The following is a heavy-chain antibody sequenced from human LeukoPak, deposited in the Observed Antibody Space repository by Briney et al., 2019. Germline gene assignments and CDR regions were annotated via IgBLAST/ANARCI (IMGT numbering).Heavy chain of an antibody. V-gene: IGHV4-61*01. CDR3: ARGSGGYYGSGARGRFDP. CDR2: IYYSGST. CDR1: GGSVSSGSYY. J-gene: IGHJ5*02. D-gene: IGHD3-10*01. Sequence: SETLSLTCTVSGGSVSSGSYYWSWIRQPPGKGLEWIGYIYYSGSTNYNPSLKSRVTISVDTSKNQFSLKLSSVTAADTAVYYCARGSGGYYGSGARGRFDPWGQGTLVTVSS.